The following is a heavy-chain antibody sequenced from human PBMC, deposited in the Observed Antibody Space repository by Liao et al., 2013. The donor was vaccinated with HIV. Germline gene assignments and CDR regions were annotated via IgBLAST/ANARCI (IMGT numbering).Heavy chain of an antibody. CDR1: GGSISSGSYY. Sequence: QVQLQESGPGLVKPSQTLSLTCTVSGGSISSGSYYWSWIRQPAGKGLEWIGRIYTSGSTNYNPSLKSRVTISVDTSKNQFSLKLSSVTAADTAVYYCARDRRGSGLTPHHYYYYYMDVWAKGPRSPSP. CDR3: ARDRRGSGLTPHHYYYYYMDV. CDR2: IYTSGST. V-gene: IGHV4-61*02. D-gene: IGHD6-19*01. J-gene: IGHJ6*03.